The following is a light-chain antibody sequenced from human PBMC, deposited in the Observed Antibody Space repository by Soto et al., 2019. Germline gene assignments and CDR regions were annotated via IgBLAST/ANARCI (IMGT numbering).Light chain of an antibody. CDR1: QDINSW. CDR2: IAS. J-gene: IGKJ4*01. V-gene: IGKV1-12*01. Sequence: DIQMTQSPSSVSASVGDRVTITCRASQDINSWLTWCQQKPGKAPKVLIYIASRLQPGVPSRFSGRGSGTDFSLTISNLQPEDFATYFCQQSKSFPLTFGGGTKVDIK. CDR3: QQSKSFPLT.